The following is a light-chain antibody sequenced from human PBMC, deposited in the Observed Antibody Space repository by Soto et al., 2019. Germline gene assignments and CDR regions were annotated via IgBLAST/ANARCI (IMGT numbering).Light chain of an antibody. CDR3: HQYGSSPRR. V-gene: IGKV3-20*01. CDR1: QSVTTY. CDR2: DAS. Sequence: LTKYTATLSLSPGERATLSCMASQSVTTYLSWYQQKPGQAPRLLIYDASTRATGIPARFSGSGSGTDFTLTISRLEPEDFAVYYCHQYGSSPRRFGQRRRPETK. J-gene: IGKJ5*01.